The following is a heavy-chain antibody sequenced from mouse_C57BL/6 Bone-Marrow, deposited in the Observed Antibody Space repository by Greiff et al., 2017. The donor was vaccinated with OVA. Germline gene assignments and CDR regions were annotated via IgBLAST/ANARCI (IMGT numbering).Heavy chain of an antibody. J-gene: IGHJ2*01. CDR1: GYTFTDYY. D-gene: IGHD1-1*01. Sequence: EVQGVESGPVLVKPGASVKMSCKASGYTFTDYYMNWVKQSHGKSLEWIGVINPYNGGTSYNQKFKGKATLTVDKSSSTAYMELNSLTSEDSAVYYCAAITTLGYWGQGTTLTVSS. CDR2: INPYNGGT. V-gene: IGHV1-19*01. CDR3: AAITTLGY.